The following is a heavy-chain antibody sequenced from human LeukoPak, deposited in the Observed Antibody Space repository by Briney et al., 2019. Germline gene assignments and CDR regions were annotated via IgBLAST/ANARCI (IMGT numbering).Heavy chain of an antibody. CDR1: GDSVSSNSAA. CDR2: THYESKWYN. CDR3: ARDLGVAVAED. D-gene: IGHD6-19*01. V-gene: IGHV6-1*01. Sequence: SQTLSLTCAISGDSVSSNSAAWNWIRQSPSSGLEWLGRTHYESKWYNDYAGSVKSRITIKQDTSKNQFSLQLNSVTPEDTAVYYCARDLGVAVAEDWGQGTLVTVSS. J-gene: IGHJ4*02.